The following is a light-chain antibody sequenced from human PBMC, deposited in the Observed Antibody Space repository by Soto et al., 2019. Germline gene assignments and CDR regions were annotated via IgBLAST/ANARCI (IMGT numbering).Light chain of an antibody. CDR2: SAS. V-gene: IGKV1-12*01. CDR3: KQANTFALT. Sequence: DIQLTQSPSFLSASVGDRVTITCRASQGISSYLAWYQQKPGTAPKLLIYSASSLQSGVQSRFSGSGSGTDFTLTIRSLQPEDFATYYCKQANTFALTFGGGTKVDIK. CDR1: QGISSY. J-gene: IGKJ4*01.